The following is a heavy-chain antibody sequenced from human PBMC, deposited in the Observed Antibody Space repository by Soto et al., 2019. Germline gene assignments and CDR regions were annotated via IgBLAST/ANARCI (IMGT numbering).Heavy chain of an antibody. V-gene: IGHV3-33*01. CDR1: GFTFSSYG. D-gene: IGHD2-15*01. CDR2: IWYDGSNK. Sequence: PGGSLRLSCAASGFTFSSYGMHWVRQAPGKGLEWVAVIWYDGSNKYYADSVKGRFTISRDNSKNTLYLQMNSLRAEDTAVYYCAREDIVVVVAAFDYWGQGTLVTVSS. J-gene: IGHJ4*02. CDR3: AREDIVVVVAAFDY.